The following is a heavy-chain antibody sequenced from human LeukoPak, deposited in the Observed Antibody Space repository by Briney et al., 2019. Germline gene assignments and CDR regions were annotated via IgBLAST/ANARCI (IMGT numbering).Heavy chain of an antibody. CDR2: IYSGGST. D-gene: IGHD2-15*01. V-gene: IGHV3-53*01. J-gene: IGHJ6*02. CDR3: ASSYCSGGSCYLWYYYYGMDV. CDR1: GFTLNNYW. Sequence: PGGSLRLSCAASGFTLNNYWMHWVRQAPGKGLEWVSVIYSGGSTYYADSVKGRFTISRDNSKNTLYLQMNSLRAEDTAVYYCASSYCSGGSCYLWYYYYGMDVWGQGTTVTVSS.